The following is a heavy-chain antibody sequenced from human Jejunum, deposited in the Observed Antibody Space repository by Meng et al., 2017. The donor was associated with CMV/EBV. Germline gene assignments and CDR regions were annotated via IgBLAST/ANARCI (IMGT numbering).Heavy chain of an antibody. D-gene: IGHD3-3*01. Sequence: VMSWVRQAPGKGLEWVSAISDSGGGTYYADSVKSRFTISRDNSKNTLYLQMNSLRAEDTAVYFCAKDSSSDFWSRYYAFYYYGMDVWGQGTTVTVSS. V-gene: IGHV3-23*01. CDR3: AKDSSSDFWSRYYAFYYYGMDV. J-gene: IGHJ6*02. CDR1: V. CDR2: ISDSGGGT.